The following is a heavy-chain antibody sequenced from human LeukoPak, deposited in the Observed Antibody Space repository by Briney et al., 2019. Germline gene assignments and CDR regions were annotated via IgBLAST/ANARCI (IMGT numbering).Heavy chain of an antibody. D-gene: IGHD2-2*02. CDR1: GGSFSSSSYY. J-gene: IGHJ5*02. CDR3: ARQTVPAAIVFDP. Sequence: PSETLSLTCTVSGGSFSSSSYYWGWIRQPPGKGLEWIGSIYYSGSTYYNPSLKSRVTISVDTSKNQFSLKLSSVTAADTAVYYCARQTVPAAIVFDPWGQGTLVTVSS. CDR2: IYYSGST. V-gene: IGHV4-39*01.